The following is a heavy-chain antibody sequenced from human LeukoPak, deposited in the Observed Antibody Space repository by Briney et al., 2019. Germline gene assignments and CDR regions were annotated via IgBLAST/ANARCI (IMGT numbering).Heavy chain of an antibody. CDR1: GFTFDDYD. D-gene: IGHD6-19*01. CDR2: INWNGGST. J-gene: IGHJ3*02. V-gene: IGHV3-20*04. Sequence: GGSLRLSCAASGFTFDDYDMSWVRQAPGKGLEWVSGINWNGGSTGYADSVKGRFTISRDNARNSLYLQMNSLRAEDTALYYCARIAMTGIGDGFDIWGQGTMVTVSS. CDR3: ARIAMTGIGDGFDI.